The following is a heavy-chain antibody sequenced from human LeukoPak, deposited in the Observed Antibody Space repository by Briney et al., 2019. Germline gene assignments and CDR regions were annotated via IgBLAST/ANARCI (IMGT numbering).Heavy chain of an antibody. V-gene: IGHV4-4*07. CDR2: IDTSGNT. Sequence: SETLSLTCTGSGGSISSYYWSWIRKPAGKFLEWIGRIDTSGNTNYKPSLKSRFTMSVDTLKYHFSLTLSSVTAADTAVYYCARVSSSWYQDWYFDLWGRGTLFTV. D-gene: IGHD6-13*01. CDR3: ARVSSSWYQDWYFDL. J-gene: IGHJ2*01. CDR1: GGSISSYY.